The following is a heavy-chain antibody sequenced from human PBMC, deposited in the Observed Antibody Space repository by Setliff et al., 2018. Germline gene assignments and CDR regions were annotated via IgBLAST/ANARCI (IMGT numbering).Heavy chain of an antibody. CDR3: ARGPCSSTSCYAAY. Sequence: SETLSLTCAVYGGSFSGYYRSWIRQPPGKGLEWIGEINHSGSTNYNLSLKSRVTISVDTSKNQFSLKVNSVTAADTAVYYCARGPCSSTSCYAAYWGQGTLVTVSS. J-gene: IGHJ4*02. V-gene: IGHV4-34*01. D-gene: IGHD2-2*01. CDR1: GGSFSGYY. CDR2: INHSGST.